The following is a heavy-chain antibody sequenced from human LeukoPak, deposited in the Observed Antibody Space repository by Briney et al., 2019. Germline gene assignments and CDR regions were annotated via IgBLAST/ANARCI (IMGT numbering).Heavy chain of an antibody. J-gene: IGHJ3*02. D-gene: IGHD2-2*01. CDR2: IIPIFGTA. CDR1: GGTFSSYA. CDR3: ARRTVFRVHCSSTSGCSGAAFDI. Sequence: SVKVSCKASGGTFSSYAISWVRQAPGQGLEWMGGIIPIFGTANYAQKFQGRVTITADESTSTAYMELSSLRSEDTAVYYCARRTVFRVHCSSTSGCSGAAFDIWGQGTMVTVSS. V-gene: IGHV1-69*13.